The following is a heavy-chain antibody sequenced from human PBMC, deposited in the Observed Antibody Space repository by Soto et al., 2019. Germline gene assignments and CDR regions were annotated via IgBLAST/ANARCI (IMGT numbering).Heavy chain of an antibody. CDR2: IYYSGST. V-gene: IGHV4-59*01. CDR1: GGSISSYY. D-gene: IGHD3-16*01. Sequence: SETLSLTCTVSGGSISSYYWSWIRQPPGKGLEWIGYIYYSGSTNYNPSLKSRVTISVDTSKNQFSLKLSSVTAADTAAYYCARCGGLNYYGMDVWGQGTTVTVYS. J-gene: IGHJ6*02. CDR3: ARCGGLNYYGMDV.